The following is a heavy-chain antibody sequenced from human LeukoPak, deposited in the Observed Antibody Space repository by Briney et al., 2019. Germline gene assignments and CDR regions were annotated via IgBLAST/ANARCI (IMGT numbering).Heavy chain of an antibody. CDR1: GFTFSNYG. CDR2: IWYGGSNK. J-gene: IGHJ4*02. D-gene: IGHD4-17*01. V-gene: IGHV3-33*08. CDR3: ARAGYGDPHFDF. Sequence: GESLRLSCAASGFTFSNYGMHWVRPAPGKGLEWVAAIWYGGSNKYYGDSVKGRFTISRDNSKNTLYLQINSLRAEDTAAYYCARAGYGDPHFDFWGQGTLVTVSS.